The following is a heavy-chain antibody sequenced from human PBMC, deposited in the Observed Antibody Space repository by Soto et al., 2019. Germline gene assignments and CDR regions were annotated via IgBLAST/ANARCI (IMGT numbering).Heavy chain of an antibody. CDR3: AKDITFDRSAYNY. Sequence: EVQLLESGGGLVQPGGSLRLSCTASGFTFSTYGMSWVRQAPGKGLEWVSSLSGDGTTTYYIDSVKGRFTISRDNSRNTLSLQMNSLRTEDTAVYYCAKDITFDRSAYNYWGQGILVTVSS. V-gene: IGHV3-23*01. D-gene: IGHD3-22*01. CDR2: LSGDGTTT. J-gene: IGHJ4*02. CDR1: GFTFSTYG.